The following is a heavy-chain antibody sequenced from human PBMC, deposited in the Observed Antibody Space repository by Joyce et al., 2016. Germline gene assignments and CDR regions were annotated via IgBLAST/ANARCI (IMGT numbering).Heavy chain of an antibody. CDR2: ISWNSATI. V-gene: IGHV3-9*01. Sequence: EVQLVESGGGSIQPGRSLRLSCAASGFTFDDYAMHWVREAQGKGLEWFSGISWNSATIGYADSVKGRFTISRDNAKNSLYLQMNSLRAEDTALYYCAKVPAPGFDLDSSGLYYFDYWGQGTLVTVSS. CDR3: AKVPAPGFDLDSSGLYYFDY. D-gene: IGHD3-22*01. J-gene: IGHJ4*02. CDR1: GFTFDDYA.